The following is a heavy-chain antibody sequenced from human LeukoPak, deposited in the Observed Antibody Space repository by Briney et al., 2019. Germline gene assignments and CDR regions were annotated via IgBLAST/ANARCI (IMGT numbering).Heavy chain of an antibody. V-gene: IGHV1-46*01. D-gene: IGHD3-22*01. CDR2: INPSGGSI. J-gene: IGHJ3*02. CDR1: GYIFTSYY. Sequence: ASVKVSCMASGYIFTSYYMYWVRQAPGQGLEWMGIINPSGGSIRYAQTVQGRVTMTRDTSTSTVYMELSSLRSEATAVYYCARGRNYYDSSGYYYEGDAFDIWGQGTMVTVSS. CDR3: ARGRNYYDSSGYYYEGDAFDI.